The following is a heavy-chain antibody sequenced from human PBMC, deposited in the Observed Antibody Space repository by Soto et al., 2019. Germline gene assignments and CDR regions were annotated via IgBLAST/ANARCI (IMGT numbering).Heavy chain of an antibody. D-gene: IGHD2-15*01. CDR1: GFAFSGHT. V-gene: IGHV3-48*02. CDR3: ARGDCSGGSCDGIDV. Sequence: EVQLVESGGVLVQPGGSLRLSCAASGFAFSGHTMNWVRQAPGKGLEWVAYIGNTLDTIYYADSVKGRFIISRDEAMKSGVLQMSSLRDDDTAGYYCARGDCSGGSCDGIDVWGRGTTVTVSS. CDR2: IGNTLDTI. J-gene: IGHJ6*02.